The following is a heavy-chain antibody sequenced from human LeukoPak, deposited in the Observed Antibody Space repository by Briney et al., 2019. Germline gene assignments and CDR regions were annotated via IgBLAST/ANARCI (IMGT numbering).Heavy chain of an antibody. CDR2: MNPNSGNT. V-gene: IGHV1-8*01. CDR1: GYTFTSYD. CDR3: ARKYNVRGWYYYYYMDV. Sequence: GASVKVSCKASGYTFTSYDIHSVRHATGQGLEWMGRMNPNSGNTGYAQKFQGRVTMTRNTSISTAYMELSSLRSEDTAVYYCARKYNVRGWYYYYYMDVWGKGTTVTVSS. D-gene: IGHD3-10*02. J-gene: IGHJ6*03.